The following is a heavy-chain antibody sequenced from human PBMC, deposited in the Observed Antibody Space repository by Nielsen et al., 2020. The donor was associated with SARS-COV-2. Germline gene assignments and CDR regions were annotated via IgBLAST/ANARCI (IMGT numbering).Heavy chain of an antibody. CDR3: ARVFPSGSSWHNDAFDI. Sequence: GESLKISCAASGFTFSDYYMSWIRQAPGKGLEWLSYISSSSSYTNFADSVKGRFTISRDNAKNSLYLQMNSLRAEDTAVYYCARVFPSGSSWHNDAFDIWGQGTMVTVSS. CDR2: ISSSSSYT. CDR1: GFTFSDYY. J-gene: IGHJ3*02. V-gene: IGHV3-11*05. D-gene: IGHD6-13*01.